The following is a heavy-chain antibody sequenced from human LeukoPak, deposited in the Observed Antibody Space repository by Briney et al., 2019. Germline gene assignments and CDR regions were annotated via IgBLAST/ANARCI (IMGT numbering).Heavy chain of an antibody. CDR3: ARRNYYDSRGYYCDY. CDR1: GYTFTGYW. D-gene: IGHD3-22*01. V-gene: IGHV5-51*01. CDR2: IYPGDSDT. J-gene: IGHJ4*02. Sequence: GESPKISCKASGYTFTGYWIDWVRQMPGKGLEWMGIIYPGDSDTRYSPSFQGRVTISADKSISTAYLQWSSLKASDTAMYYCARRNYYDSRGYYCDYWGQRTLVTVSS.